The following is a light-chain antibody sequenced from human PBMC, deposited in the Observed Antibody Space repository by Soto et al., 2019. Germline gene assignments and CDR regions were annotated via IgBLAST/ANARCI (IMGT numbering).Light chain of an antibody. CDR3: QQYGSSPWT. V-gene: IGKV3-20*01. CDR1: QSISTTY. Sequence: ETLLTQSPGALSLSPGERATLSCRASQSISTTYLAWYQQKPGQAPTLLIYGASTRATGIPDRFSGSGSGTDFTLTISRLEPEDFAVYYCQQYGSSPWTFGQGTKVDIK. J-gene: IGKJ1*01. CDR2: GAS.